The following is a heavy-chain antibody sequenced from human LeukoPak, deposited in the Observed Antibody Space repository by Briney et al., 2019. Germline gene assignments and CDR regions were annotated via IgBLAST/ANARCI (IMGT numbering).Heavy chain of an antibody. J-gene: IGHJ3*02. CDR3: ARAGGITMIREVKVLNAFDI. CDR2: MSFDGTNK. Sequence: GRSLRLSCVVSGFTVTGYSMHWVRQAPGKGLEWVAVMSFDGTNKYYADSVKGRFTISRDNSKNTLYLQMNSLRAQDTAVYYCARAGGITMIREVKVLNAFDIWGQGTVVTVSS. V-gene: IGHV3-30-3*01. CDR1: GFTVTGYS. D-gene: IGHD3-22*01.